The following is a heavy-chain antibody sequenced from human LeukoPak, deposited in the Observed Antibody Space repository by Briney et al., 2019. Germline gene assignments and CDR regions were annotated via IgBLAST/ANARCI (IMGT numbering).Heavy chain of an antibody. CDR2: IYDSGTT. J-gene: IGHJ4*02. D-gene: IGHD6-19*01. CDR3: AGRRSSGWYAY. Sequence: GGSLRLSCATSGFTVSSNYMSWVRQAPGKGPEWVSVIYDSGTTYYADSVKGRFLIFRDTSKNTVDLQMNSLRVEDTAVYYCAGRRSSGWYAYWGQGTLVTVSS. V-gene: IGHV3-53*01. CDR1: GFTVSSNY.